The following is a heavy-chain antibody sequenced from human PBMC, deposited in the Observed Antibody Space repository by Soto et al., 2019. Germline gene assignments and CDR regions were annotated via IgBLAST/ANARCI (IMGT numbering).Heavy chain of an antibody. CDR1: EFTFSSYA. D-gene: IGHD2-2*01. Sequence: GGSLRLSCAASEFTFSSYAMSWVSQAPGKGLEWVSAISGSGGSTYYADSVKGRFTISRDNSKNTLYLQMNSLRAEDTAVYYCAKPEDIVVVPAASYYFDYWGQGTLVTVSS. V-gene: IGHV3-23*01. CDR2: ISGSGGST. CDR3: AKPEDIVVVPAASYYFDY. J-gene: IGHJ4*02.